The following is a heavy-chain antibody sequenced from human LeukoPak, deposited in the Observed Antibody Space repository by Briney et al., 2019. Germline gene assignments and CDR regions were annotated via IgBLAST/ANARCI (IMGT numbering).Heavy chain of an antibody. D-gene: IGHD2-2*01. V-gene: IGHV3-23*01. CDR2: ISDSGGST. CDR1: GFIFTNYA. CDR3: AKDSPLFCGSASCRFDY. Sequence: PGGSLRLSCAASGFIFTNYAMSWVRQTPGKGLEWVSSISDSGGSTYYADSVKGRLTISRDNSKNTLYLQMNRLRAEDTAVYLCAKDSPLFCGSASCRFDYWGQGTLVTVSS. J-gene: IGHJ4*02.